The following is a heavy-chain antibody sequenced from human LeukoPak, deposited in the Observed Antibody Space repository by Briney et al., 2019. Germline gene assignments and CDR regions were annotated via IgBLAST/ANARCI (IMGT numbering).Heavy chain of an antibody. V-gene: IGHV4-30-2*06. CDR1: GDSITSGPYS. CDR2: IFHGGSA. D-gene: IGHD6-13*01. CDR3: ARGRGQQLFDY. Sequence: SQTLSLTCAVSGDSITSGPYSWNRIRQSPGKALEWIGHIFHGGSANYNPSLYSRVTISLDMSDNQFSLSLTSVTAADTAVYFCARGRGQQLFDYWGQGILVAVSS. J-gene: IGHJ4*02.